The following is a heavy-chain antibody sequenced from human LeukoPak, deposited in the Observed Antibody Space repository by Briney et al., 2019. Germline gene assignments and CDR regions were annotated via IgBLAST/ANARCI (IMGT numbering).Heavy chain of an antibody. CDR1: GYTFTSYY. V-gene: IGHV1-46*01. CDR3: ASRARSGDY. J-gene: IGHJ4*02. Sequence: GASVKVFCKASGYTFTSYYMHWVRQAPGQGLEWMGIINPSGGSTSYAQKFQGRVTMTRDTSTSTVYMELSSLRSEDTTVYYCASRARSGDYWGQGTLVTVSS. CDR2: INPSGGST. D-gene: IGHD6-6*01.